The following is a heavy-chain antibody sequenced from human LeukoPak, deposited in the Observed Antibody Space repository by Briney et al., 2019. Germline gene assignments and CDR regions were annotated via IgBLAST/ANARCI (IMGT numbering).Heavy chain of an antibody. CDR3: ARGFGY. V-gene: IGHV4-34*01. CDR2: INHSGST. J-gene: IGHJ4*02. D-gene: IGHD3-10*01. CDR1: GFTLSNAW. Sequence: GSLRLSCAASGFTLSNAWMNWVRQAPGKGLEWIGEINHSGSTNYDPSLKSRVTISVDTSKNQFSLKLSSVTAADTAVYYCARGFGYWGQGTLVTVSS.